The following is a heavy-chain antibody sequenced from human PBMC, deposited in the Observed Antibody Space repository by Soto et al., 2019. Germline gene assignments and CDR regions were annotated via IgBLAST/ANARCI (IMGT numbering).Heavy chain of an antibody. J-gene: IGHJ4*02. V-gene: IGHV4-31*03. Sequence: SETLSLTCTVSGGSISSGGYYWSWIRQHPGKGLEWIGYIYYSGSTYYNPSLKSRVTISVDTSKNQFSLKLSSVTAADTAVYYCASTDTVTMDHRIDYWGQGTLVTVSS. CDR2: IYYSGST. CDR3: ASTDTVTMDHRIDY. D-gene: IGHD4-4*01. CDR1: GGSISSGGYY.